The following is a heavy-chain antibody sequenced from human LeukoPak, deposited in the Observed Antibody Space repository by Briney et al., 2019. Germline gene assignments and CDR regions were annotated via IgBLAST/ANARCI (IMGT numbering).Heavy chain of an antibody. CDR3: SREASCDTTSCTHDY. V-gene: IGHV1-2*02. J-gene: IGHJ4*02. Sequence: ASAKVSCKASGYTFTGHFIFWGLQSPGQRLEVMSSIYPNTGDTYYVQNFQGRVTVASDTSISTAYMDISRLRSDDTALYYCSREASCDTTSCTHDYWGQGTLVTVSS. D-gene: IGHD2-2*01. CDR2: IYPNTGDT. CDR1: GYTFTGHF.